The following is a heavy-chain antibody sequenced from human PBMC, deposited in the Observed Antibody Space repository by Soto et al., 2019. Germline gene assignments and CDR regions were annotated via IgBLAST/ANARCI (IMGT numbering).Heavy chain of an antibody. D-gene: IGHD3-22*01. CDR2: ITPVFGTP. Sequence: QVVQSGAEVRRPGSSVKVSCKASGGTFGNFVINWVRQAPGQGLEWMGGITPVFGTPHYAQRFQGRVTITADEFTWEVYMERRGLRVGDTSVYYCAREPTVDTSGHFYYFDFWGQGPLVSVSA. V-gene: IGHV1-69*01. CDR3: AREPTVDTSGHFYYFDF. J-gene: IGHJ4*02. CDR1: GGTFGNFV.